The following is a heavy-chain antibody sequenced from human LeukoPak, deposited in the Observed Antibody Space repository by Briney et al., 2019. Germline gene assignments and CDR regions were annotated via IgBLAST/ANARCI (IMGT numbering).Heavy chain of an antibody. J-gene: IGHJ4*02. CDR2: ISYSGDST. Sequence: GGSLRLSSSASGFTFSSYAMTWLPPAPGKGLEWVSGISYSGDSTYYADSVKGRFTISRDNSKNTLYLQMNSLRAEDTAVYYCAKKEDATMVHYYFDYWGQGTLVTVSS. CDR1: GFTFSSYA. V-gene: IGHV3-23*01. CDR3: AKKEDATMVHYYFDY. D-gene: IGHD5-18*01.